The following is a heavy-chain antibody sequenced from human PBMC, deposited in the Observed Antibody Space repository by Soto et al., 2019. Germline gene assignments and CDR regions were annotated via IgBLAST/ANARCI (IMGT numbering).Heavy chain of an antibody. CDR2: IIPILGIA. Sequence: ASVKVSCKASGGTFSSYTISWVRQAPGQGLEWMGRIIPILGIANYAQKFQGRVTITADKSTSTAYMELSSLRSEDTAVYYCARIMCKGGSCFHDAFDIWGQGTMVTVSS. CDR3: ARIMCKGGSCFHDAFDI. J-gene: IGHJ3*02. CDR1: GGTFSSYT. V-gene: IGHV1-69*02. D-gene: IGHD2-15*01.